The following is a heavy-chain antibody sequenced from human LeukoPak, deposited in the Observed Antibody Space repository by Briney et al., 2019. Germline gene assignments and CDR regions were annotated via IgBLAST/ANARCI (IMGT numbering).Heavy chain of an antibody. CDR2: IYYSGST. CDR3: ARDRRPIAVAGVLRNWFDP. Sequence: SETLSLTCTVSGGSISSYYWSWIRQHPGEGLEWIGYIYYSGSTYYNPSLKSRVTISVDTSKNQFSLKLSSVTAADTAVYYCARDRRPIAVAGVLRNWFDPWGQGTLVTVPS. V-gene: IGHV4-59*06. J-gene: IGHJ5*02. D-gene: IGHD6-19*01. CDR1: GGSISSYY.